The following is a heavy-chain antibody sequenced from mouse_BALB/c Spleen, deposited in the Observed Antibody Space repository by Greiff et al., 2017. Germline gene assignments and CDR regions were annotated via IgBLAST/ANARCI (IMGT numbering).Heavy chain of an antibody. CDR3: ARRRYDRDYYAMDY. D-gene: IGHD2-14*01. V-gene: IGHV5-17*02. CDR2: ISSGSSTI. Sequence: EVMLVESGGGLVQPGGSRKLSCAASGFTFSSFGMHWVRQAPEKGLEWVAYISSGSSTIYYADTVKGRFTISRDNPKNTLFLQMTSLRSEDTAMYYCARRRYDRDYYAMDYWGQGTSVTVSS. J-gene: IGHJ4*01. CDR1: GFTFSSFG.